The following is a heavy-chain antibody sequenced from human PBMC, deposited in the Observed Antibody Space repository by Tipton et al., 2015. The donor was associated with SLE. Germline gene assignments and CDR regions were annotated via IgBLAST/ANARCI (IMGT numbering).Heavy chain of an antibody. CDR2: ISGSGGST. D-gene: IGHD1-26*01. CDR1: GFTFSSYW. J-gene: IGHJ4*02. CDR3: AKAASGSYYFDY. Sequence: SLRLSCAASGFTFSSYWMNWVRQAPGKGLEWVSAISGSGGSTYYADSVKGRFTISRDNSKNTLYLQMNSLRAEDTAVYYCAKAASGSYYFDYWGQGTLVTVSS. V-gene: IGHV3-23*01.